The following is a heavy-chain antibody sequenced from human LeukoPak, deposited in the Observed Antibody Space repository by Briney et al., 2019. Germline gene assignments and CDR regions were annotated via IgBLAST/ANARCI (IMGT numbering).Heavy chain of an antibody. J-gene: IGHJ4*02. Sequence: SETLSLTCTVSSGSISSSSYYWGWIRQPPGKGLEWIGSIYYSGSTYYNPSLKSRVTISVDTSKNQFSLKLSSVTAADTAVYYCARHDYGDLNPDYWGQGTLVTVSS. CDR3: ARHDYGDLNPDY. CDR2: IYYSGST. V-gene: IGHV4-39*01. CDR1: SGSISSSSYY. D-gene: IGHD4-17*01.